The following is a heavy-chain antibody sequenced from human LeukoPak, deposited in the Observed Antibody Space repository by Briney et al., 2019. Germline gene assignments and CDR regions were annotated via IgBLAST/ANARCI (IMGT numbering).Heavy chain of an antibody. CDR1: GGSFSGYY. J-gene: IGHJ6*04. CDR2: INHSGST. CDR3: ARGPHVVVVGATQGNYYYYCMDV. V-gene: IGHV4-34*01. Sequence: PSETLSLTCAVYGGSFSGYYWSWIRQPPGKGLEWIGEINHSGSTDYNPSLKSRVTISVDTSKNQFSLKLSSVTAADTAVYYCARGPHVVVVGATQGNYYYYCMDVWGKGTMVTVSS. D-gene: IGHD2-15*01.